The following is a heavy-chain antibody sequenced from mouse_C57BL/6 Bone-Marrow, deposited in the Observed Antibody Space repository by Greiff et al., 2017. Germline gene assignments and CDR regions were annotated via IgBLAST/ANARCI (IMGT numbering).Heavy chain of an antibody. CDR1: GYTFTSYW. J-gene: IGHJ2*01. D-gene: IGHD2-5*01. V-gene: IGHV1-55*01. CDR3: ARRPTIVTTYYFDY. Sequence: VQLQQPGAELVKPGASVKMSCKASGYTFTSYWITWVKQRPGQGLEWIGDIYPGSGSTNYNEKFKSKATLTVDPSSSTAYMQHSSLTSEDSAGYYCARRPTIVTTYYFDYWGQGTTLTVSS. CDR2: IYPGSGST.